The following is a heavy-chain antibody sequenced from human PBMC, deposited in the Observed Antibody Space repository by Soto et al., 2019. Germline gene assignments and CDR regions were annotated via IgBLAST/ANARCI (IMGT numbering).Heavy chain of an antibody. D-gene: IGHD3-22*01. J-gene: IGHJ4*02. CDR1: GGTFSSYA. V-gene: IGHV1-69*13. Sequence: GASVKVSCKASGGTFSSYAISWVRQAPGQGLEWMGGIIPIFGTANYAQKFQGRVTITADESTSTAYMELSSLRSEDTAVYYCASGEYYYDSSGYSIDYWGQGTLVTVSS. CDR2: IIPIFGTA. CDR3: ASGEYYYDSSGYSIDY.